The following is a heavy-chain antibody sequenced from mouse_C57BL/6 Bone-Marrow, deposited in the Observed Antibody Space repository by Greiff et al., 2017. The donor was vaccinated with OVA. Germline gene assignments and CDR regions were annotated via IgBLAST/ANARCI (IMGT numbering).Heavy chain of an antibody. CDR2: ISDGGSYT. CDR3: ARGNYYGSSYDAMDY. D-gene: IGHD1-1*01. Sequence: EVNLVESGGGLVKPGGSLKLSCAASGFTFSSYAMSWVRQTPEKRLEWVATISDGGSYTYYPDNVKGRFTISRDNAKNNLYLQMSHLKSEDTAMYYCARGNYYGSSYDAMDYWGQGTSVTVSS. CDR1: GFTFSSYA. V-gene: IGHV5-4*03. J-gene: IGHJ4*01.